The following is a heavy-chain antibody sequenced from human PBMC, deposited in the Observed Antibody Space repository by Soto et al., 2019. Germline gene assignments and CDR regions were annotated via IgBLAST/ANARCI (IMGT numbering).Heavy chain of an antibody. CDR2: IWYDGSNE. D-gene: IGHD6-19*01. V-gene: IGHV3-33*01. CDR3: ARDDIPGRAVATYGMDV. Sequence: PGGSLRLSCAASGFIFSNFGMHWVRQAPGKGLEWVAVIWYDGSNEYYADYVKGRFTISKDNSKNTLYLQMNSLRAEDTALYYCARDDIPGRAVATYGMDVWGQGTTVTVSS. J-gene: IGHJ6*02. CDR1: GFIFSNFG.